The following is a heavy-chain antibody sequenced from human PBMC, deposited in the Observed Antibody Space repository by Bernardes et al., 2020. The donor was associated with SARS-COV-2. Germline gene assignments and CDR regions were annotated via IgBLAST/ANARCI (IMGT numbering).Heavy chain of an antibody. V-gene: IGHV4-61*02. J-gene: IGHJ6*02. Sequence: IRQPAGKGLEWIGRIYISGRTNYNPSLKSRVTVSLDTSKNQFSLKLSSVTAADTAVYYCVRELPSGYNYGMDVWGQGTTVTVSS. CDR3: VRELPSGYNYGMDV. CDR2: IYISGRT. D-gene: IGHD5-18*01.